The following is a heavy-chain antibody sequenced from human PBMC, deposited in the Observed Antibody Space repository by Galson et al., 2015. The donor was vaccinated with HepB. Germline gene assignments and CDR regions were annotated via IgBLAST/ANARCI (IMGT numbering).Heavy chain of an antibody. CDR2: IIPIFGTA. V-gene: IGHV1-69*13. CDR1: GGTFSSYA. CDR3: ARGAPFGGLEYFQH. J-gene: IGHJ1*01. Sequence: SVKVSCKASGGTFSSYAISWVRQAPGQGLEWMGGIIPIFGTANYAQKFQGRVTITADESTSTAYMELSSLRSEDTAVYYCARGAPFGGLEYFQHWGQGTLVTVSS. D-gene: IGHD3-10*01.